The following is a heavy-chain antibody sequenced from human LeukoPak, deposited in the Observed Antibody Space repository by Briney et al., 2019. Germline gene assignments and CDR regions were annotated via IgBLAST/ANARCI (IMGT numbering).Heavy chain of an antibody. V-gene: IGHV4-38-2*02. CDR1: RYSVSTGYY. J-gene: IGHJ4*02. CDR3: EREVVGDISGTLADN. Sequence: SETLSLTSADPRYSVSTGYYWAWIRQTPEKGLEWIGSIYHSESTYYNPSLQSRVTISVDTSKNHFSLELRHVTAADTAVYYCEREVVGDISGTLADNWGQGILVTVSS. CDR2: IYHSEST. D-gene: IGHD1-26*01.